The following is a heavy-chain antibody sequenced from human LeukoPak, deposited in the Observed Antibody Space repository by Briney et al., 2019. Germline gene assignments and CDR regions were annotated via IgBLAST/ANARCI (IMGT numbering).Heavy chain of an antibody. CDR2: IYTSGST. D-gene: IGHD1-7*01. V-gene: IGHV4-4*07. J-gene: IGHJ3*02. CDR1: GGSISSYY. Sequence: SETLSLTCTVSGGSISSYYWSWIRQPAGKGLEWIGRIYTSGSTNYNPSLKSRVTMSVDTSKNQFSLKLSSVTAADTAVYYCARDGWNLESADAFDIWGQGTMVTVSS. CDR3: ARDGWNLESADAFDI.